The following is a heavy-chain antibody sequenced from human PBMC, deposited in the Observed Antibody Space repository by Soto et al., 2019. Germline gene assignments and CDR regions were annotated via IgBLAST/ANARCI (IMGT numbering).Heavy chain of an antibody. D-gene: IGHD1-26*01. V-gene: IGHV3-7*04. Sequence: GSLRLSCAASGFSLSSYWMSWVRQAPGKGLEWVANIKQDGSEKYYVDSVKGRFTISRDNAKNSLSLQMNSLRAEDTAVYYCTRASSGAFDFWGQGTLVTVSS. CDR2: IKQDGSEK. CDR3: TRASSGAFDF. CDR1: GFSLSSYW. J-gene: IGHJ4*02.